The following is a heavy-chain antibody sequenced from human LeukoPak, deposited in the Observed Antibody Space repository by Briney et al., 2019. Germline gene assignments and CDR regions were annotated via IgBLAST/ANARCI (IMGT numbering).Heavy chain of an antibody. CDR3: ARDFSAPLPL. CDR1: GFTVSSNY. CDR2: ISSSGSTI. Sequence: PGGSLRLSCAASGFTVSSNYMSWVRQAPGKGLEWVSYISSSGSTIYYANSVKGRFTISRDNARNSLYLQMNSLRDEDAAVYYCARDFSAPLPLWGRGTLVTVSS. J-gene: IGHJ2*01. D-gene: IGHD3-3*02. V-gene: IGHV3-48*02.